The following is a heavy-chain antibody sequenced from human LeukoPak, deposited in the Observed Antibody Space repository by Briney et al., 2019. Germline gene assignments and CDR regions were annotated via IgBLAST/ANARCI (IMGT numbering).Heavy chain of an antibody. CDR2: INPNSGGT. CDR1: GYTFTGYY. V-gene: IGHV1-2*02. Sequence: ASVKVSCKASGYTFTGYYMHWVRQAPGQGLEWMGWINPNSGGTNYAQKFQGRVTMTRDTSISTAYMELSRPRSDDTAVYYCARGGRGSYSPDGYYYYYMDVWGKGTTVTVSS. CDR3: ARGGRGSYSPDGYYYYYMDV. D-gene: IGHD1-26*01. J-gene: IGHJ6*03.